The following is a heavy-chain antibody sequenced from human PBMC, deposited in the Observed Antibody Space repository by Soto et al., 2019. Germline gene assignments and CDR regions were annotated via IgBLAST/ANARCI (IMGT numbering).Heavy chain of an antibody. CDR3: AKEGGGGAAMVTSYFDY. J-gene: IGHJ4*02. CDR2: ISGSGTGT. V-gene: IGHV3-23*01. Sequence: EVQLLESGGGLVQPGGSLRLSCAASGITFNNYALNWVRQAPGKGLEWVSGISGSGTGTYYAGSVKGRFTISRDNSKSTVYLHMNSLRADDTAIYYCAKEGGGGAAMVTSYFDYWGQGTLVTVSS. CDR1: GITFNNYA. D-gene: IGHD5-18*01.